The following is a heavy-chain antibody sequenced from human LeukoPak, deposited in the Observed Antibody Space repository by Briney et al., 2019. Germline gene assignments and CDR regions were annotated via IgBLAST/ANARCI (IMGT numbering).Heavy chain of an antibody. D-gene: IGHD1-14*01. CDR1: GFPFGTFW. CDR3: ARPTGLFDAFDI. CDR2: INQGGSQI. J-gene: IGHJ3*02. V-gene: IGHV3-7*01. Sequence: PGGSLRLSCEASGFPFGTFWMSWVRQAPGKGLGWVANINQGGSQISYVDSVRGRFTIARDDAKNSLYLQMNSLRAEDTAVYYCARPTGLFDAFDIWGQGTMVTVSS.